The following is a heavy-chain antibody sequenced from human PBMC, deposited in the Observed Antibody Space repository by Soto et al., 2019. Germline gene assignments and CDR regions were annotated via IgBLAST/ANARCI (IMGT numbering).Heavy chain of an antibody. J-gene: IGHJ6*02. D-gene: IGHD3-16*01. V-gene: IGHV3-53*01. CDR3: VRPRPSGENYGMDV. CDR2: LYTEGTT. Sequence: GGSLRLSCVASGLTVSHNYMAWVRQAPEMGLEWVSILYTEGTTYYADSAKGRFTISRDSSKNTLLLQMDSLRAEDTAVYYCVRPRPSGENYGMDVWGQGTTVTVSS. CDR1: GLTVSHNY.